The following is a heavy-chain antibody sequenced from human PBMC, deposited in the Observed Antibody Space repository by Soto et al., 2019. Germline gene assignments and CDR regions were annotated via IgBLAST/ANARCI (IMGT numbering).Heavy chain of an antibody. J-gene: IGHJ5*02. V-gene: IGHV4-59*08. CDR1: GGSISSYY. Sequence: SETLSLTCTVSGGSISSYYWSWIRQPPGKGLEWIGYIYYSGSTNYNPSLKSRVTISVDTSKNQFSLKLSPVTAADTAVYYCARLPSRHPGRHWFDPWGQGTLVTVSS. CDR2: IYYSGST. CDR3: ARLPSRHPGRHWFDP.